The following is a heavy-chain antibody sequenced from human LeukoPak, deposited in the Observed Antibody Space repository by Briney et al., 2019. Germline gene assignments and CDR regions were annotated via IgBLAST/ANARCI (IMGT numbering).Heavy chain of an antibody. V-gene: IGHV3-23*01. CDR3: ARGPENTYYDILTGYGLGERQFSGRGGEPRDY. D-gene: IGHD3-9*01. CDR1: GFTFSSYW. Sequence: GGSLRLSCAASGFTFSSYWMSWVRQAPGKGLEWISTVTGTGVGSYYADSVKGRFTISRDNSKNTLYLQMNSLRAEDTAVYYCARGPENTYYDILTGYGLGERQFSGRGGEPRDYWGQGTLVTVSS. J-gene: IGHJ4*02. CDR2: VTGTGVGS.